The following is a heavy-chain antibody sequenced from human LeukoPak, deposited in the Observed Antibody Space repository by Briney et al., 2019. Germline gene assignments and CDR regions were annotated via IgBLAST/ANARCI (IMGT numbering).Heavy chain of an antibody. D-gene: IGHD3-10*01. V-gene: IGHV4-39*07. J-gene: IGHJ4*02. CDR1: GGSISSSSYY. CDR2: IYYSGST. Sequence: SETLSLTCTVSGGSISSSSYYWGWIRQPPGEGLEWIGSIYYSGSTYYNPSLKSRVTISVDTSKNQFSLKLSSVTAADTAVYYCAIGLGSGSYYKQYYFDYWGQGTLVTVSS. CDR3: AIGLGSGSYYKQYYFDY.